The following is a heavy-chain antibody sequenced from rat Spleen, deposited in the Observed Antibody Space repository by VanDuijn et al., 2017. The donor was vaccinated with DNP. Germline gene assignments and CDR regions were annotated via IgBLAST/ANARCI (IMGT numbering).Heavy chain of an antibody. J-gene: IGHJ2*01. CDR3: ARPDY. V-gene: IGHV5-7*01. CDR2: ISYDGSST. Sequence: EVQLVESGGDLVQPGRSLTLSCAGSGFTFSDYNMAWVRQAPRKGLEWVATISYDGSSTSYRESVKGRFTVSRDNAENTLYLQMDSLRSEDTATYYCARPDYWGQGVMVTVSS. CDR1: GFTFSDYN.